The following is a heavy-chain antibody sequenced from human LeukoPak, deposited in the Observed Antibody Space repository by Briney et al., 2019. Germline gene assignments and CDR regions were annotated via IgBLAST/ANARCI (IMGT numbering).Heavy chain of an antibody. V-gene: IGHV3-11*04. D-gene: IGHD3-3*01. Sequence: GGSLRLSCAASGFTFSDYYMSWIRQAPGKGLGWVSYISSSGSTIYYADSVKGRFTISRDNAKNSLYLQMNSLRAEDTAVYYCARDRDYDFWCGYSNRIGWFDPWGQGTLVTVSS. CDR2: ISSSGSTI. J-gene: IGHJ5*02. CDR3: ARDRDYDFWCGYSNRIGWFDP. CDR1: GFTFSDYY.